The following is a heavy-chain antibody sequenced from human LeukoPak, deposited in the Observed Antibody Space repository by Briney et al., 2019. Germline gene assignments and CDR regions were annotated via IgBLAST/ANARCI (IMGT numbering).Heavy chain of an antibody. J-gene: IGHJ5*02. CDR1: GGSVSSGSYY. CDR2: IYYSGST. V-gene: IGHV4-61*01. CDR3: ARSPRNQLLFRQNWFDP. D-gene: IGHD2-2*01. Sequence: PSETLSLTCTVSGGSVSSGSYYWSWIRQPPGKGLEWIGYIYYSGSTNYNPSLKSRVTISVDTSKNQFSLKLSSVTAADTAVYYCARSPRNQLLFRQNWFDPWGQGTLVTVSS.